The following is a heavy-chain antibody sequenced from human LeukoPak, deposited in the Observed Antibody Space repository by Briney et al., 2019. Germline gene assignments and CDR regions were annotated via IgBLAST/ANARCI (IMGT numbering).Heavy chain of an antibody. Sequence: NPSETLSLTCTVSGDSISGYYWSWIRQPAGKGLEWIGRIYTSGSTNYNPSLKSRVDMSEDTSKNQFSLNLSSVTAADTAVYYCARQYCNSTTCYRYFDLWGRGTLVTVSS. D-gene: IGHD2-2*02. V-gene: IGHV4-4*07. CDR1: GDSISGYY. CDR3: ARQYCNSTTCYRYFDL. J-gene: IGHJ2*01. CDR2: IYTSGST.